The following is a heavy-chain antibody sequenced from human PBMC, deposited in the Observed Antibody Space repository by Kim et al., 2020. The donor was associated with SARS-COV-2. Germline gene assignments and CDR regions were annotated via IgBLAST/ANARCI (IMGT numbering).Heavy chain of an antibody. CDR3: ARAEYDILTGYYSLLDY. CDR2: IYYSGST. Sequence: SETLSLTCTVSGGSISSYYWSWIRQLPGKGLEWIGYIYYSGSTNYNPSLKSRVTISVDTSKNQFSLKLSSVTAADTAVYYCARAEYDILTGYYSLLDYWGQGTLVTVSS. J-gene: IGHJ4*02. D-gene: IGHD3-9*01. V-gene: IGHV4-59*01. CDR1: GGSISSYY.